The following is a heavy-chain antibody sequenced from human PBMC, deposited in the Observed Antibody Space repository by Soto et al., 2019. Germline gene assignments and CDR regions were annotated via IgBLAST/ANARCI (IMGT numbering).Heavy chain of an antibody. Sequence: SETLSLTCAVYGGSFSGYYWSWIRQPPGKGLEWIGEINHSGSTNYNPSLKSRVTISVDTSKNQFSLKLSSVTAADTAVYYCARPTIAGSGSSYDPWGQGTLVTVSS. CDR3: ARPTIAGSGSSYDP. D-gene: IGHD3-10*01. CDR1: GGSFSGYY. CDR2: INHSGST. J-gene: IGHJ5*02. V-gene: IGHV4-34*01.